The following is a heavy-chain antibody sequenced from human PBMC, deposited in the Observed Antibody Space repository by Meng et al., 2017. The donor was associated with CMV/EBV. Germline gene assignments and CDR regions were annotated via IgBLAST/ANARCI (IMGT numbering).Heavy chain of an antibody. Sequence: EVQLVESGGXLVKPGGXLRLSCAAFGFIFSSYSMNWVRQAPGKGREWVSSISSSSSYIYYADSVKGRFTISRDNAKNSLYLQMNSLRAEDTAVYYCARDSSGKNSGSYSYGGQGTLVTVSS. CDR3: ARDSSGKNSGSYSY. V-gene: IGHV3-21*01. J-gene: IGHJ4*02. D-gene: IGHD1-26*01. CDR2: ISSSSSYI. CDR1: GFIFSSYS.